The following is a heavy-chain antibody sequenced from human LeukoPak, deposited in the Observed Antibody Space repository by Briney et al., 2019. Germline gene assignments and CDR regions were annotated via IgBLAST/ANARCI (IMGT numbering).Heavy chain of an antibody. CDR3: ARRESSGWSYFDY. J-gene: IGHJ4*02. CDR1: GGSISSGSYY. V-gene: IGHV4-39*01. D-gene: IGHD6-19*01. Sequence: SETLSVTCTVSGGSISSGSYYWGWIRQPPGKGLEWIGSIHCSGSTYYNPSIKSRVTISVDTSKNQFSLKVSSVTAADTAVYYCARRESSGWSYFDYWGQGTLVTVSS. CDR2: IHCSGST.